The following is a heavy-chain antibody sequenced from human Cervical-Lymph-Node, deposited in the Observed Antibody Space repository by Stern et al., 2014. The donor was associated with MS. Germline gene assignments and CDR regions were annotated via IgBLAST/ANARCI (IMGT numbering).Heavy chain of an antibody. CDR3: ARDLRIAPRRFDH. CDR2: LWFDGSNE. CDR1: GFAFSSYA. D-gene: IGHD6-6*01. V-gene: IGHV3-33*01. Sequence: QVQLVLSGGGVAQPGRSLRLSCAASGFAFSSYAMHWVRQAPGKGLEWVAVLWFDGSNEYYADSVKGRFTISRDNSNNTLYLQMNSLRAEDTAVYFCARDLRIAPRRFDHWGQGTLVTVSS. J-gene: IGHJ4*02.